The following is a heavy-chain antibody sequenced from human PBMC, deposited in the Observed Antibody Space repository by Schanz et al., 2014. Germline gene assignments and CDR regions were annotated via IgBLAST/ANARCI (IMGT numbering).Heavy chain of an antibody. CDR2: ITYDGSNK. J-gene: IGHJ6*02. D-gene: IGHD6-6*01. Sequence: VQLVESGGGLAQPGGSLRLSCAASGFTFSRHAMHWVRQAAGKGLEWVAAITYDGSNKYYAESVKGRFAISRDNSKDTLYLQMNSLRTEDTAVYYCAKVWKDHRIAGRPGWSDGMDVWGQGTTVTVSS. CDR1: GFTFSRHA. V-gene: IGHV3-30*09. CDR3: AKVWKDHRIAGRPGWSDGMDV.